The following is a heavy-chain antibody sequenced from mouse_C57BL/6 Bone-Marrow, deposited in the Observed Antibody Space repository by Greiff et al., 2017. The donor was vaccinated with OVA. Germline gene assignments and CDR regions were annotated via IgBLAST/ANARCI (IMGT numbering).Heavy chain of an antibody. D-gene: IGHD2-3*01. V-gene: IGHV1-69*01. CDR2: IDPSDSYT. J-gene: IGHJ2*01. Sequence: QVQLQQPGAELVMPGASVKLSCKASGYTFTSYWMHWVKQRPGQGLEWIGEIDPSDSYTNYNQKFKGKSTLTVDKSSSTAYMQLSSLTSEDSAVYYFARSFGYYYCDYGGQGTTLTVSS. CDR1: GYTFTSYW. CDR3: ARSFGYYYCDY.